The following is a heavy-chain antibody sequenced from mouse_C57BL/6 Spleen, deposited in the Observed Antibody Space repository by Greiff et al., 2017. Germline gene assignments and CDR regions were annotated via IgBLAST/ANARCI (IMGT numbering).Heavy chain of an antibody. Sequence: VQLQQSGAELVRPGASVTLSCKASGYTFTDYEMHWVKQTPVHGLELIGAIDPETGGTAYNQKFKGKAILTADKSSSTAYMELRSLTSEDSAVYYCTRQRGRYGSSSYCAMDDWGQGTSVTVSS. V-gene: IGHV1-15*01. CDR1: GYTFTDYE. D-gene: IGHD1-1*01. CDR3: TRQRGRYGSSSYCAMDD. CDR2: IDPETGGT. J-gene: IGHJ4*01.